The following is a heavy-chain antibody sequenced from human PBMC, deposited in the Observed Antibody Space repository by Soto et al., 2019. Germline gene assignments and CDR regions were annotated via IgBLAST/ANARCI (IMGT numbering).Heavy chain of an antibody. D-gene: IGHD4-17*01. Sequence: SETLSLTCTVSGGSMRRSSYYWGWIRQPPGKGLEWIGSIYYSGGTYYNPSLESRVTISVDTSKNQFSVKLSSVTATDTAVFYCARSDEISLYGDGPFDIWGQGTMVTVSS. J-gene: IGHJ3*02. CDR2: IYYSGGT. V-gene: IGHV4-39*01. CDR3: ARSDEISLYGDGPFDI. CDR1: GGSMRRSSYY.